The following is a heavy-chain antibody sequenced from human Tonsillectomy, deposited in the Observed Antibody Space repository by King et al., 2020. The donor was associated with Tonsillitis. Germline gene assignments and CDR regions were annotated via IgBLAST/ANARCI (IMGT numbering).Heavy chain of an antibody. CDR1: GYTFTDYY. V-gene: IGHV1-2*02. D-gene: IGHD3-10*01. CDR2: INPNSGGS. CDR3: ARGHYYYGLDV. J-gene: IGHJ6*02. Sequence: QLVQSGAEVRKPGASVKVSCKASGYTFTDYYMHWVRHAPGQGLEWMAWINPNSGGSEYAEKFQGRVTMTRDTSISTAYMELGRLRSDDTAVYFCARGHYYYGLDVWGQGTTVTVSS.